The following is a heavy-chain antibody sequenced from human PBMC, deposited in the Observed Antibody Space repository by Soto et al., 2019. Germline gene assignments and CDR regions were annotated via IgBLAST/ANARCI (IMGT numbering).Heavy chain of an antibody. CDR3: ARGGTVTPFPYYYYYYMDV. CDR2: MNPNSGNT. D-gene: IGHD4-17*01. V-gene: IGHV1-8*02. J-gene: IGHJ6*03. Sequence: GESLKISCKGSGYSFTSYWINWVRQATGQGLEWMGWMNPNSGNTGYAQKFQGRVTMTRNTSISTAYMELSSLRSEDTAVYYCARGGTVTPFPYYYYYYMDVWGKGTTVTVSS. CDR1: GYSFTSYW.